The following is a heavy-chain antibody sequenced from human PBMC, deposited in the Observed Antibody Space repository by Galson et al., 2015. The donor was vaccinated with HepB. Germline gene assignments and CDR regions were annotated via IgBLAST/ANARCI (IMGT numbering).Heavy chain of an antibody. CDR3: ARELRYYYYYYGMDV. CDR2: IYTSGST. CDR1: GGSISSGGYY. J-gene: IGHJ6*02. V-gene: IGHV4-61*02. Sequence: TLSLTCTVSGGSISSGGYYWSWIRQPAGKGLEWIGRIYTSGSTNYNPSLKSRVTISVDTSKNQFSLKLSSVTAADTAVYYCARELRYYYYYYGMDVWGQGATVTVSS. D-gene: IGHD4-17*01.